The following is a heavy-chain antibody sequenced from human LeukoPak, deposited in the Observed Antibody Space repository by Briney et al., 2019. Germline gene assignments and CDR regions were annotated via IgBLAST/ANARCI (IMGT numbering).Heavy chain of an antibody. Sequence: GASVKVSCKASGYSFTGYFIHWVRQAPGQGLEWMGCIDPNSGDTKYAQKFQGRVSMPRDTSTRTAYMELSRLRSDDTAVYFCARSGSTGYSLEYWGQGTLVTVSS. V-gene: IGHV1-2*02. D-gene: IGHD3-22*01. CDR2: IDPNSGDT. CDR3: ARSGSTGYSLEY. CDR1: GYSFTGYF. J-gene: IGHJ4*02.